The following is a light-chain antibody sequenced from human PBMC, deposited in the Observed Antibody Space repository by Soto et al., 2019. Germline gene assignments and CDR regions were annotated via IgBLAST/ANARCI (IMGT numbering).Light chain of an antibody. CDR3: QQNGLSPLYT. CDR1: QSVSSSY. Sequence: EIGLTQSPGTLSLSPGERATLSCRASQSVSSSYLAWYQQKPGQAPRLLIYGASSRATGIPDRFSGSGYGTDFSLTISRLEPEDFAVYYCQQNGLSPLYTFGQGTKLEIK. CDR2: GAS. V-gene: IGKV3-20*01. J-gene: IGKJ2*01.